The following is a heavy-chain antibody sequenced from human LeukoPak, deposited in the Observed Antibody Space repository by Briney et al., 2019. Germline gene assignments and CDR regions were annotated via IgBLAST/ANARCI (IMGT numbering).Heavy chain of an antibody. CDR1: GFTFSIYG. Sequence: GSLRLSCAASGFTFSIYGMSWVRQAPGKGLEWVSGISVSGGFTYYADYVKGRFTTSRDDSTNTVYLRMNSLRAEDTAVYYCAKDMPARGGSGWSRDYMDVWGKGTTVTISS. CDR3: AKDMPARGGSGWSRDYMDV. CDR2: ISVSGGFT. J-gene: IGHJ6*03. D-gene: IGHD6-19*01. V-gene: IGHV3-23*01.